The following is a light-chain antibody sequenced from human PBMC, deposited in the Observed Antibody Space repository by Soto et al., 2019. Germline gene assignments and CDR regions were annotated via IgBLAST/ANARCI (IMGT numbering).Light chain of an antibody. Sequence: QSALTQPASVSGSPGQSITISCTGTSSDVGNYHLVSWYQHHPGKAPKLMIYEATKRPSGVSYRFSGSKSGNTASLTISGLQAEDEADYYCCSYAGSSYVFGTGTKLTVL. CDR1: SSDVGNYHL. J-gene: IGLJ1*01. CDR2: EAT. CDR3: CSYAGSSYV. V-gene: IGLV2-23*01.